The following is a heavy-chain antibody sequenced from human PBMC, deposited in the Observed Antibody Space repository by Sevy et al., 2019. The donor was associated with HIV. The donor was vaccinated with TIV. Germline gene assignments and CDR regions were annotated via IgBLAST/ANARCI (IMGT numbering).Heavy chain of an antibody. CDR2: IMPSGIT. J-gene: IGHJ4*02. V-gene: IGHV4-34*01. CDR3: ARGQWEHPF. D-gene: IGHD1-26*01. Sequence: SETLSLTCAVYGGSLSGYYWSWIRQPPEKGLEWIGEIMPSGITNYNPSLKSRVSISIDTSKNQFSLKVNSVTAADTAIYYCARGQWEHPFWGQGTQVTVSS. CDR1: GGSLSGYY.